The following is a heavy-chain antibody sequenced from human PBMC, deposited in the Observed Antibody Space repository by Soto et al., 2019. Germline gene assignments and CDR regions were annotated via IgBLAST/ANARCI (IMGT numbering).Heavy chain of an antibody. J-gene: IGHJ6*02. CDR3: ARRLLGYCSGGSCESSYYYYGMDV. V-gene: IGHV5-10-1*01. Sequence: GESLKISCKGSGYSFTSYWISWVRQMPGKGLEWMGRIDPSDSYTNYSPSFQGHVTISADKSISTAYLQWSSLKASDTAMYYCARRLLGYCSGGSCESSYYYYGMDVWGQGTTVTVSS. D-gene: IGHD2-15*01. CDR1: GYSFTSYW. CDR2: IDPSDSYT.